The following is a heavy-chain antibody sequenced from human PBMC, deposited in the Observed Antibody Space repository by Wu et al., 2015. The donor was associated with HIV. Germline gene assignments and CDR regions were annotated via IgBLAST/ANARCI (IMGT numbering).Heavy chain of an antibody. Sequence: QVQLQQWGAGLLKPSETLSLTCAVYGGSFTNYYWSWIRQPPGKGLRWIGEINHSGSTNYNPSLKSRVTISVDTSKNQFSLKLRSVTAADTALYYCSRANVLRSAGAYYYYYMDVWAKGTTLIVSS. CDR1: GGSFTNYY. V-gene: IGHV4-34*01. D-gene: IGHD2-15*01. CDR3: SRANVLRSAGAYYYYYMDV. J-gene: IGHJ6*03. CDR2: INHSGST.